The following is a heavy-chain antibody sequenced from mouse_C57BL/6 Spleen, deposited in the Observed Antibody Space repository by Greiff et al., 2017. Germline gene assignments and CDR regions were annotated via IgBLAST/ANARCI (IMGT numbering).Heavy chain of an antibody. V-gene: IGHV2-2*01. CDR3: ARHYPGWAMDY. CDR2: LWSGGST. D-gene: IGHD1-2*01. J-gene: IGHJ4*01. Sequence: QVQLQQSGPGLVQPSQSLSITCTVSGFSLTSYGVHWVRQSPGKGLEWLGVLWSGGSTDYNAAFISRRSISKDNSKSQVFFKRNSLQADDTAIYYCARHYPGWAMDYWGQGTSVTVSS. CDR1: GFSLTSYG.